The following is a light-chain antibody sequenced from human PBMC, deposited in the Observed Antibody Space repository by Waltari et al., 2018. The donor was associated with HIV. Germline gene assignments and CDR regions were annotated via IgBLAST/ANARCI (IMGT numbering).Light chain of an antibody. CDR2: DDS. CDR3: QVWETSSDLRLWV. J-gene: IGLJ3*02. CDR1: AIGSKR. Sequence: SYVLTQSPSVSVAPGQTARITCGANAIGSKRVNWYQQKPGQAPVLPVYDDSDRPSGIPERFSGSNSGNAATLTISRVEVGDEADYFCQVWETSSDLRLWVFGGGSRLTVL. V-gene: IGLV3-21*02.